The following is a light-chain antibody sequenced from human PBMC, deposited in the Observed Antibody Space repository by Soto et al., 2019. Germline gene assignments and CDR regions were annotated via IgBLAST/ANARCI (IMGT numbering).Light chain of an antibody. CDR1: SSNIGSNS. CDR3: AAWDDSLNAVV. CDR2: SNN. V-gene: IGLV1-44*01. Sequence: QSVLTQPPSASGTPGQRVSISCSGGSSNIGSNSVNWYQQLPGTAPKLLIYSNNQRPSGVPDRFSGSKSGTSASLAISGLQSEDEADYYCAAWDDSLNAVVLGGGTKVTVL. J-gene: IGLJ2*01.